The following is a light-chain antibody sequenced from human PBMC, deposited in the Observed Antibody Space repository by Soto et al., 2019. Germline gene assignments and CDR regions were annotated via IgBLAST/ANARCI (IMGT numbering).Light chain of an antibody. J-gene: IGKJ1*01. CDR1: QSINYW. Sequence: DIQLTQSPSTLSASVGDRVTITCRASQSINYWLAWYQQKPGKAPKVLIYKASGLESGVPSRFSGSGSGTEFTLTISGLQPDDFAIYYCQQYNAFPWTFGQGTKVDI. V-gene: IGKV1-5*03. CDR2: KAS. CDR3: QQYNAFPWT.